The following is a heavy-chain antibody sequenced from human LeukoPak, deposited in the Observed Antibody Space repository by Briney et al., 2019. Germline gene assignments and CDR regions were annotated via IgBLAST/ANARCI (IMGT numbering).Heavy chain of an antibody. D-gene: IGHD3-22*01. V-gene: IGHV4-61*02. J-gene: IGHJ5*02. CDR1: GGSISSGSYY. CDR2: IYTSGST. CDR3: ARGGSWYYDEGFGP. Sequence: PSQTLSLTCTVSGGSISSGSYYWSWIRQPAGKGLEWIGRIYTSGSTNYNPSLKSRVTISVDTSKNQFSLKLSSVTAADTAVYYCARGGSWYYDEGFGPWGQGTLVTVSS.